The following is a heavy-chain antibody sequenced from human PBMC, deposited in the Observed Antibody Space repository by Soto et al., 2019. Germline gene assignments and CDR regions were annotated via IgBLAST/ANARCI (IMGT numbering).Heavy chain of an antibody. CDR2: ISSSGSSI. D-gene: IGHD3-3*01. V-gene: IGHV3-48*03. CDR3: ALKELRFLEHYGMDV. CDR1: GFTFSTYE. Sequence: GGSLRLSCAASGFTFSTYEMIWVRQAPGKGLEWVSYISSSGSSIYYADSVKGRFTISRDNAKNSLFLQMNSLRADDTAVYYCALKELRFLEHYGMDVWGQGTTVTVSS. J-gene: IGHJ6*02.